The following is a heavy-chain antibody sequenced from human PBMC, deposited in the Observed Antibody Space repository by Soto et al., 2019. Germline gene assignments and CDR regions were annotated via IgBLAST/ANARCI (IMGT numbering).Heavy chain of an antibody. CDR2: ISSSSSSL. D-gene: IGHD6-6*01. CDR1: GFTFSSYS. CDR3: ARNAARQSVVEYGMDV. J-gene: IGHJ6*02. V-gene: IGHV3-21*01. Sequence: PGGSLRLSCAASGFTFSSYSMNWVRQDPGKGLEWVSSISSSSSSLYYADSVKGRFTISRDNAKNPLYLQMNSLRDADTAVYYCARNAARQSVVEYGMDVWGQGTTVTVSS.